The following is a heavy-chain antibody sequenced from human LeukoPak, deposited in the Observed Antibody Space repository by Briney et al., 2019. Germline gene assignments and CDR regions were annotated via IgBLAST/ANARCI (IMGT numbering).Heavy chain of an antibody. Sequence: PGGSLRLSCAASGFTFSGSAMHWVRQASGKGLEWVGRIRSKAYSYATAYAASVRGRFTISRDDSKNTAYLQMNSLKSEDTAVYYCARDLGGSYSSENWFDPWGQGTLVTVSS. V-gene: IGHV3-73*01. J-gene: IGHJ5*02. D-gene: IGHD1-26*01. CDR3: ARDLGGSYSSENWFDP. CDR1: GFTFSGSA. CDR2: IRSKAYSYAT.